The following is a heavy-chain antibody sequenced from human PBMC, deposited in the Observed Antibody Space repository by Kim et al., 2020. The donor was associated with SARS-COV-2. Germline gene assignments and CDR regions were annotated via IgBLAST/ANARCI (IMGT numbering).Heavy chain of an antibody. J-gene: IGHJ6*02. D-gene: IGHD2-2*01. V-gene: IGHV1-2*02. CDR3: ARAQKGQLPHYGMDV. CDR1: GYTFTGYY. Sequence: ASVKVSCKASGYTFTGYYMHWVRQAPGQGLEWMGWINPNSGGTNYAQKFQGRVTMTRDTSISTAYMELSRLRSDDTAVYYCARAQKGQLPHYGMDVWGQGTTVTVSS. CDR2: INPNSGGT.